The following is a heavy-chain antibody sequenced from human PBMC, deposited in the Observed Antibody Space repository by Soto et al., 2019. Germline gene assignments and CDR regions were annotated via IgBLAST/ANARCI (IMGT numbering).Heavy chain of an antibody. CDR2: IYHSGST. Sequence: SETLSLTCAVSGGSIRRGGYSWSLIRQPPGKGLEWIGYIYHSGSTYYNPSLKSRVTISVDRSKHQFSLKLSSVPAADTAVYYCAIVPDRWGQGTLVT. D-gene: IGHD2-2*01. CDR1: GGSIRRGGYS. V-gene: IGHV4-30-2*01. J-gene: IGHJ5*02. CDR3: AIVPDR.